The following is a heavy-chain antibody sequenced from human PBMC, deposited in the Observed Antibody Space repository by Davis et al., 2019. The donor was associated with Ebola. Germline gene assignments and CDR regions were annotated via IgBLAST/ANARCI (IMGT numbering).Heavy chain of an antibody. V-gene: IGHV3-23*01. CDR2: ISGSGGST. CDR3: ARGSPDTAPPPSRRDFDL. Sequence: GGSLRLSCAASGFTFSSYAMSWVRQAPGKGLEWVSAISGSGGSTYYADSVRGRFTVSRDNVQNSLYLQMNSLRADDTALYYCARGSPDTAPPPSRRDFDLWGQGTLVTVSP. CDR1: GFTFSSYA. D-gene: IGHD5-18*01. J-gene: IGHJ4*02.